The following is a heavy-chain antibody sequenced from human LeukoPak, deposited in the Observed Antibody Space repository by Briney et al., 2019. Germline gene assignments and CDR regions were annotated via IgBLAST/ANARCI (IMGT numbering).Heavy chain of an antibody. V-gene: IGHV1-18*01. J-gene: IGHJ6*02. D-gene: IGHD2-2*01. CDR1: GYTFTSYG. CDR2: TSAYNGNT. CDR3: ARQEVVPAASSDHYYYYYGMDV. Sequence: ASVKVSCKASGYTFTSYGISWVRQAPGQGLEWMGWTSAYNGNTNYAQKLQGRVTMTTDTSTSTAYMELRSLRSDDTAVYYCARQEVVPAASSDHYYYYYGMDVWGQGTTVTVSS.